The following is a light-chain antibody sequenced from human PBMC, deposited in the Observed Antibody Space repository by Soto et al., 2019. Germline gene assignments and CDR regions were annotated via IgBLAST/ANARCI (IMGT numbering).Light chain of an antibody. Sequence: EIVLTQSPATLSFSPGERATLSCRASQSVSSYLAWYQQKPGQAPRLLIYDASNRATGIPARFSGSGSGTDFTLTIRSLEPEDFAVYYCQQRSNWPRLTFGGGTKVEIK. CDR1: QSVSSY. CDR2: DAS. J-gene: IGKJ4*01. V-gene: IGKV3-11*01. CDR3: QQRSNWPRLT.